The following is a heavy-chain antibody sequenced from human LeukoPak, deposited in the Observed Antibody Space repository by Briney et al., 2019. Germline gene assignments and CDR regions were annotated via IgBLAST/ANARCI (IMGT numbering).Heavy chain of an antibody. CDR1: GYSISSGYY. V-gene: IGHV4-38-2*02. J-gene: IGHJ4*02. CDR3: ARADTGDSSSFDY. Sequence: SETLSLTCTVSGYSISSGYYWGWIRQPLGKGLEWIGSIYYSGSTYYNPSLKSRVTISVDTSKNQFSLKLSSVTAADTAVYYCARADTGDSSSFDYWGQGTLVTVSS. CDR2: IYYSGST. D-gene: IGHD6-6*01.